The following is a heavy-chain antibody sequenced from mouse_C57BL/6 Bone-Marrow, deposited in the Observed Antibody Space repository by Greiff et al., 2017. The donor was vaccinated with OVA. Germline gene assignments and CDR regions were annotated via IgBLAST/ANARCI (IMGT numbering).Heavy chain of an antibody. CDR3: ARELGRSDY. D-gene: IGHD4-1*01. V-gene: IGHV1-85*01. CDR1: GYTFTSYD. CDR2: IYPRAGST. Sequence: VQLQQSGPELVKPGASVKLSCKASGYTFTSYDINWVKQRPGQGLEWIGWIYPRAGSTKYNEKFKGKATLTVDTSSSTAYMELHSLTSEDSAVYFCARELGRSDYWGEGTTLTVSS. J-gene: IGHJ2*01.